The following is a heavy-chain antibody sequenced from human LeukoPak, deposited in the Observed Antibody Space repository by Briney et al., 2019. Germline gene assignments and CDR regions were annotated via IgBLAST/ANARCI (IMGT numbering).Heavy chain of an antibody. CDR2: IYTSGST. Sequence: SETLSLTCTVSGGSISSGSYYWSWIRQPAGKGLEWIGRIYTSGSTNYNPSLKSRVTISVDTSKTQFSLKLSSVTAADTAVYYCAREAPPPYYYGSGSYLFDYWGQGTLVTVSS. CDR3: AREAPPPYYYGSGSYLFDY. V-gene: IGHV4-61*02. J-gene: IGHJ4*02. CDR1: GGSISSGSYY. D-gene: IGHD3-10*01.